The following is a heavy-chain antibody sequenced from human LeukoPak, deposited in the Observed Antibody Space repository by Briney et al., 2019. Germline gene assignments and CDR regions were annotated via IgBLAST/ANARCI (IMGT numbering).Heavy chain of an antibody. V-gene: IGHV4-59*08. CDR2: IYYSGST. Sequence: PSETLSLTCTVSGGSISSYYRSWIRQPPGKGLEWIGYIYYSGSTNYNPSLKSRVTISVDTSKNQFSLKLSSVTAADTAVYYCARHFHYYGSGSYLAYWGQGTLVTVSS. J-gene: IGHJ4*02. D-gene: IGHD3-10*01. CDR3: ARHFHYYGSGSYLAY. CDR1: GGSISSYY.